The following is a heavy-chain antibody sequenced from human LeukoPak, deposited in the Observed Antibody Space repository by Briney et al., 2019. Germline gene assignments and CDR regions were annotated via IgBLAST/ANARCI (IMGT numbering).Heavy chain of an antibody. CDR1: GFTFSSYG. J-gene: IGHJ4*02. CDR3: AKDLGGSYDYFFDY. Sequence: PGGSLRLSCAASGFTFSSYGMHWVRQAPGKGLEWVAFIRYDGSNKYYADSVKGRFTISRDNSKNTLYLQMNSLRAEDTAVYYCAKDLGGSYDYFFDYWGQGTLVTVSS. V-gene: IGHV3-30*02. D-gene: IGHD1-26*01. CDR2: IRYDGSNK.